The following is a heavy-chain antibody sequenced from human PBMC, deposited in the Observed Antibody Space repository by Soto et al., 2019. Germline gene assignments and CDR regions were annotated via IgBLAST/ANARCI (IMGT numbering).Heavy chain of an antibody. CDR1: GFTFSSYG. CDR2: IWYDGSNK. CDR3: AREGMPDSSWFSSYYYGMDV. Sequence: GGSLRLSCAASGFTFSSYGMHWVRQAPGKGLEWVAVIWYDGSNKYYADSVKGRFTISRDNSKNTLYLQMNSLRAEDTAVYYWAREGMPDSSWFSSYYYGMDVGGQGTTATASS. V-gene: IGHV3-33*01. J-gene: IGHJ6*02. D-gene: IGHD6-13*01.